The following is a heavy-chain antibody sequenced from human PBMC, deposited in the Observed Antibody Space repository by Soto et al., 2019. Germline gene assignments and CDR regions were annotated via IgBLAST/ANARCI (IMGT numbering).Heavy chain of an antibody. CDR2: INNDGSST. D-gene: IGHD2-15*01. V-gene: IGHV3-74*01. Sequence: EVQLVESGGGLVQPGGSLRLSCAASGFTFSSYWMHWVRQAPGKGLVWVSRINNDGSSTAYADSVKGRFTISRDNAKNTLYLQMNSLRAEDTAVYYCASGQGVEMATGNAFDIWGQGTMVTVSS. CDR3: ASGQGVEMATGNAFDI. CDR1: GFTFSSYW. J-gene: IGHJ3*02.